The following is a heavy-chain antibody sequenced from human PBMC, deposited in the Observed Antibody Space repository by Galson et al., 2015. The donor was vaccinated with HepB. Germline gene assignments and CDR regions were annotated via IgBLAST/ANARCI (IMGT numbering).Heavy chain of an antibody. D-gene: IGHD1-1*01. CDR1: GYTFTSYY. CDR3: ARDHGTELDENLGLYDY. CDR2: INPSGGST. J-gene: IGHJ4*02. V-gene: IGHV1-46*01. Sequence: SVKVSCKASGYTFTSYYMHWVRQAPGQGLEWMGIINPSGGSTSYAQKFQGRVTMTRDTSTSTVYMELSSLRSEDTAVYYCARDHGTELDENLGLYDYWGQGTLVTVSS.